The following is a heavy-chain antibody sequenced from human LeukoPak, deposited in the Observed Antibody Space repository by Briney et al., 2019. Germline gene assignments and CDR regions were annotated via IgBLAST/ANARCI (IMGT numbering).Heavy chain of an antibody. D-gene: IGHD6-13*01. Sequence: PGGSLRLSCAAAGFTVSSNYMKWVRQAPGKGLEWFSVIHSGGNTYYADSVEGRFTISRDITKNTLYLQINSLRVEDTAVYYCARDSAAADFLDSWGQGTLVTVSS. CDR2: IHSGGNT. J-gene: IGHJ4*02. CDR1: GFTVSSNY. V-gene: IGHV3-66*01. CDR3: ARDSAAADFLDS.